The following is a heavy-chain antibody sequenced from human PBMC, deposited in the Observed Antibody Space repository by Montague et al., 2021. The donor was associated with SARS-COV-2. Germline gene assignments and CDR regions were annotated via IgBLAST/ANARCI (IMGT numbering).Heavy chain of an antibody. D-gene: IGHD3-10*01. CDR2: YDQIGRT. CDR3: ARVKRGYYYGLGVSAHFDY. J-gene: IGHJ4*02. Sequence: SETLSLTCGGHGGSVSGYYWGGSRQPPVKGRDWMGAYDQIGRTNNNPSLKSRVIISVDTSKNQFSLKLSSVTAADTAVYYCARVKRGYYYGLGVSAHFDYWGQGTLVTVSS. V-gene: IGHV4-34*01. CDR1: GGSVSGYY.